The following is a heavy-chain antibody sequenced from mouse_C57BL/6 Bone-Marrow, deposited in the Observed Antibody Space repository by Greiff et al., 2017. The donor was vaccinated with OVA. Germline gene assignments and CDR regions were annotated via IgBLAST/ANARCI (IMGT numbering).Heavy chain of an antibody. D-gene: IGHD3-2*02. V-gene: IGHV1-19*01. CDR3: ARGSSGYGY. CDR2: INPYNGGT. CDR1: GYTFTDYY. Sequence: VQLQQSGPVLVKPGASVKMSCKASGYTFTDYYMNWVKQSHGKSLEWIGVINPYNGGTSYNQKFKGKATLTVDKSSSTAYMELNSLTSEDSAVYYCARGSSGYGYWGQGTTLTVSS. J-gene: IGHJ2*01.